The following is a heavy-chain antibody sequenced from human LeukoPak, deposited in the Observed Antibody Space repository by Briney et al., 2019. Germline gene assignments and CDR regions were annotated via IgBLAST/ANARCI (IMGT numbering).Heavy chain of an antibody. CDR1: GGSISSSNW. CDR3: ARRGDLVLDFDY. Sequence: SETLSLTCAVSGGSISSSNWWSWVRQPPGKGLEWIGEINHSGSTNYNPSLKSRVTISVDTSKNQFSLKLSSVTAADTAVYYCARRGDLVLDFDYWGQGTLVTVSS. D-gene: IGHD3-16*01. J-gene: IGHJ4*02. V-gene: IGHV4-4*02. CDR2: INHSGST.